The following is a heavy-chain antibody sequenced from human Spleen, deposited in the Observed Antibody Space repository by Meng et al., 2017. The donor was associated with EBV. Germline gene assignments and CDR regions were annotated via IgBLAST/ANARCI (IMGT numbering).Heavy chain of an antibody. J-gene: IGHJ5*02. D-gene: IGHD4-17*01. V-gene: IGHV4-34*01. CDR3: ARGGGYGDYEGWFDP. Sequence: QVQLQQWGAGLLKPSETLSLTCAVYGGSFSGYYWTWIRQPPGKGLEWIGEVNHSGSAYYNPSLKSRVTMSVDMSKNQFSLKLSSVTAADTAVYYCARGGGYGDYEGWFDPWGQGTLVTVSS. CDR2: VNHSGSA. CDR1: GGSFSGYY.